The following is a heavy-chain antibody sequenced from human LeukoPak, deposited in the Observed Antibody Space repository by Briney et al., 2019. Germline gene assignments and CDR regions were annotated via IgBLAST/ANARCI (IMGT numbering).Heavy chain of an antibody. V-gene: IGHV1-2*02. D-gene: IGHD2-2*02. CDR2: INPDSGVT. CDR3: ARALYGNYYFDY. CDR1: GYTFTGYY. J-gene: IGHJ4*02. Sequence: ASVKVSCKASGYTFTGYYMHWVRQAPGQGLEWMGWINPDSGVTNYAQKFQGGVTLTRDTSISTAYMELSRLRSDDTAVYSCARALYGNYYFDYWGQGTLVTVSS.